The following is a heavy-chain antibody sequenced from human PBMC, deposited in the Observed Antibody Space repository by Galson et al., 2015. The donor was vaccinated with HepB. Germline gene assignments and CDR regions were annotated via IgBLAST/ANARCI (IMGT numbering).Heavy chain of an antibody. V-gene: IGHV1-2*04. CDR3: ARVGLSVSFMITSGGVMDY. CDR1: GYTFTGYY. J-gene: IGHJ4*02. Sequence: SVKVSCKASGYTFTGYYMHWVRQAPGQGLEWMGWINPNSGGTNYAQKFQGWVTMTRDTSISTAYMELSSLRSEDTAVYYCARVGLSVSFMITSGGVMDYWGQGTLVTVSS. CDR2: INPNSGGT. D-gene: IGHD3-16*01.